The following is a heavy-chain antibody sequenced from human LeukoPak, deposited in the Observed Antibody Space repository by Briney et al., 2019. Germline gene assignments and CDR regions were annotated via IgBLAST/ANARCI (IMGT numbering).Heavy chain of an antibody. J-gene: IGHJ4*02. V-gene: IGHV3-23*01. CDR3: AKDAWTYCSDCSRGLTSLYY. CDR2: IGGSGDST. Sequence: PGGFLRLSCAASGFTFYAYAMTWVRQAPGKGPEWDSGIGGSGDSTIYADSVRGRFTISRDNSKDTLYLQMNNLRAEDTAIYYCAKDAWTYCSDCSRGLTSLYYWGQGTLVTVSS. D-gene: IGHD2-15*01. CDR1: GFTFYAYA.